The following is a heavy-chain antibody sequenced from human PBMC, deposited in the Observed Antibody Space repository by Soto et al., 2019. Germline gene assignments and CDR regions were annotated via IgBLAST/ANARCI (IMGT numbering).Heavy chain of an antibody. Sequence: EVQLVESGGGLVQPGGSLRLSCAASGITVSNNYMSWVRQAPGKGLECVSLIYSNGDTRYADSVKSRFTISRDNSKNTVYLQMNSLRAEDTAVYYCARDPPGIAAAGGGWGQGTTVTVSS. CDR2: IYSNGDT. CDR3: ARDPPGIAAAGGG. D-gene: IGHD6-13*01. V-gene: IGHV3-66*01. J-gene: IGHJ6*02. CDR1: GITVSNNY.